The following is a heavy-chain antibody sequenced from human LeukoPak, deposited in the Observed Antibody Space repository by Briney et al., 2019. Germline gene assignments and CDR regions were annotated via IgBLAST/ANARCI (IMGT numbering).Heavy chain of an antibody. V-gene: IGHV5-51*01. CDR1: GNSFGNRW. J-gene: IGHJ6*02. Sequence: GESLKISCKGSGNSFGNRWIGWVRQMPGKGLEWMGIIYPDDSDTIYSPSFEGQVTISADKSISTAYLQWSSLKASDTAMYYCARGAYGSGSYYNYYGMDVWGQGTTVTVSS. CDR2: IYPDDSDT. D-gene: IGHD3-10*01. CDR3: ARGAYGSGSYYNYYGMDV.